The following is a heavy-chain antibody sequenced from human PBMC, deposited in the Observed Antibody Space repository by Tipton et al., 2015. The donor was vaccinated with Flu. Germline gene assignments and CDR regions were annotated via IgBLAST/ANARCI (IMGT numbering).Heavy chain of an antibody. Sequence: TLSLTCTVSGGSLSGYYWSWIRQPAGKGLEWIGRIYTGGSSYYNPSLKSRVTMSVDTSKNQFSLKLDSMTAADTAVYFCARDGYSGYEFGYYFDSWGQGTLVTVST. CDR3: ARDGYSGYEFGYYFDS. J-gene: IGHJ4*02. CDR1: GGSLSGYY. D-gene: IGHD5-12*01. CDR2: IYTGGSS. V-gene: IGHV4-4*07.